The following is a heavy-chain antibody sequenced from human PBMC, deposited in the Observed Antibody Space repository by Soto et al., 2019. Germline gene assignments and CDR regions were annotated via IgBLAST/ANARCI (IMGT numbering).Heavy chain of an antibody. J-gene: IGHJ5*02. V-gene: IGHV3-23*01. CDR3: AKDLSVVVPAALYSGWFDP. CDR2: ISGSGGST. CDR1: GFTFSSYA. D-gene: IGHD2-2*01. Sequence: PGGSLRLSCAASGFTFSSYAMSWVRQAPGKGLEWVSAISGSGGSTYYADSVKGRFTISRDNSKNTLYLQMNSLRAEDTAVYYCAKDLSVVVPAALYSGWFDPWGQGTLVTVSS.